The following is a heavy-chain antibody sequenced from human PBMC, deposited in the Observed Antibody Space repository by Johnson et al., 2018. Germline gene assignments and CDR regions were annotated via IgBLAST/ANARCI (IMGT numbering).Heavy chain of an antibody. V-gene: IGHV4-34*01. J-gene: IGHJ3*02. CDR2: INHSGST. CDR1: GGSFSGYY. D-gene: IGHD5-24*01. CDR3: ARADGAFDI. Sequence: QVQLQQWGAGLLKPSETLSLTCAVYGGSFSGYYWSWIRQPPGKGLEWIGEINHSGSTNYNPSLKSRVTISVDTSKNQFSLKLRSVTAADTAVFYCARADGAFDIWSQGTMVTVSS.